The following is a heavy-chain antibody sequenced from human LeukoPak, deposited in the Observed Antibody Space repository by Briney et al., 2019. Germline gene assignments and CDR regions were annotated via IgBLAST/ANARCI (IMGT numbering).Heavy chain of an antibody. V-gene: IGHV4-39*01. Sequence: SETLSLTCTVSGGSISSSIYYWGWIRQPPGKGLELIGHVYYTGSAYFNPSLKSRVTMSVDTSKNQFSLNLSSVTAADTAVYYCARLRGGAWEYFHYWGQGTLVTVSS. CDR2: VYYTGSA. D-gene: IGHD3-16*01. CDR3: ARLRGGAWEYFHY. CDR1: GGSISSSIYY. J-gene: IGHJ4*02.